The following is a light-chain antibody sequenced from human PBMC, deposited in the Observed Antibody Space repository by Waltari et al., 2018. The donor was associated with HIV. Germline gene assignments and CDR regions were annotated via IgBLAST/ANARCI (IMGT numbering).Light chain of an antibody. CDR3: QQYYSTPRT. CDR2: WAS. V-gene: IGKV4-1*01. CDR1: QKILFSSTNKNY. J-gene: IGKJ1*01. Sequence: IVLTQSPDSLAVSLGERATLNCKSSQKILFSSTNKNYLSWYQQRPGQPPRLLIYWASSRESGVPERFTGSGSGTNFTLTISRLQADDVAVYFCQQYYSTPRTFGQGTKV.